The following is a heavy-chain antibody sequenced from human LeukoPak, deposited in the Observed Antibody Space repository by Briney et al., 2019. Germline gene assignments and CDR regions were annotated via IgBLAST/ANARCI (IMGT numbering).Heavy chain of an antibody. CDR1: GGSISSYY. V-gene: IGHV4-59*08. J-gene: IGHJ4*02. CDR3: AKSGGSGLIDY. Sequence: RPSETLSLTCTVSGGSISSYYWSWIRRPPGKGLEWIGYVYYSGSTNYNPALKSRVTISIDTSQNQFSLNLSSVTAADTAVYYCAKSGGSGLIDYWGQGTLVTVSS. D-gene: IGHD1-26*01. CDR2: VYYSGST.